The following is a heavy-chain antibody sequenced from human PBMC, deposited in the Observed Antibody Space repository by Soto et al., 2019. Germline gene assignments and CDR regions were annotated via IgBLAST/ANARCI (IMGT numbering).Heavy chain of an antibody. Sequence: QVQLVESGGGVVQPGRSLRLSCAASGFIFSTYGMHWVRQAPGKGLEWLSVISYDGNNKYYADSVKGRFTISRDNSKNTLWLQLDSLRTEDTAVYYCANDLLLTTITTVGDWGKGTLVTVSS. J-gene: IGHJ4*02. CDR2: ISYDGNNK. D-gene: IGHD4-17*01. V-gene: IGHV3-30*18. CDR1: GFIFSTYG. CDR3: ANDLLLTTITTVGD.